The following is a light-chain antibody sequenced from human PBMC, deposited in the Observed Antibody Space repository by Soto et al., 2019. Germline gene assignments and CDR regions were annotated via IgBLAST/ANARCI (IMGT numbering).Light chain of an antibody. V-gene: IGKV1-5*03. Sequence: QMTQSPSTLSASVGDRVTITCRASQSISSWLAWYQQKPGKAPKLLIYKASSLESGVPSRFSGSGSGTEFTLTISSLQPDDFATYYCQQYNSYWTFGQGTKVDIK. CDR1: QSISSW. CDR2: KAS. J-gene: IGKJ1*01. CDR3: QQYNSYWT.